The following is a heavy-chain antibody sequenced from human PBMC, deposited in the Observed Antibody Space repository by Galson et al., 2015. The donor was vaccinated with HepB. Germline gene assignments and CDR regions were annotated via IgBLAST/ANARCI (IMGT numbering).Heavy chain of an antibody. Sequence: SVKVSCKASGSTFTSYGISWVRQAPGQGLEWMGWIGAYNGNTNYAQKLQGRVTMTTDTSTSTAYMELRSLRSDDTAVYYCARGRGSSGWYGGSYYFDYWGQGTLVTVSS. CDR3: ARGRGSSGWYGGSYYFDY. CDR2: IGAYNGNT. CDR1: GSTFTSYG. D-gene: IGHD6-19*01. V-gene: IGHV1-18*01. J-gene: IGHJ4*02.